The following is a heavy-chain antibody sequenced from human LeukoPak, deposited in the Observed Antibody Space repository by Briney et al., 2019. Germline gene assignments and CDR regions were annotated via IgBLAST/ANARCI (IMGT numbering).Heavy chain of an antibody. CDR2: ISSSSSYI. CDR1: GFTFSSYS. D-gene: IGHD1-26*01. Sequence: GGSLRLSCAASGFTFSSYSMNWVRQAPGKGLEWVSSISSSSSYIYYADSVKGRFTISRDNAKNSLYLQMNSLRAEDTAVYYCTGETATGYYYMDVWGKGTTVTISS. J-gene: IGHJ6*03. V-gene: IGHV3-21*01. CDR3: TGETATGYYYMDV.